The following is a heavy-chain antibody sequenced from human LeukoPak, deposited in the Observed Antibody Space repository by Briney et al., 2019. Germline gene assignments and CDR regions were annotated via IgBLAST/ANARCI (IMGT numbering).Heavy chain of an antibody. CDR1: GFTFDDYA. CDR3: AKGPYYYDSSGYQGAFDI. J-gene: IGHJ3*02. V-gene: IGHV3-9*01. CDR2: ISWNSGSI. D-gene: IGHD3-22*01. Sequence: GGSLRLSCAASGFTFDDYAMHWVRQAPGKGLEWVSGISWNSGSIGYADSVKGRFTISRDNAKNSLYLQMNSLRAEDTALYYCAKGPYYYDSSGYQGAFDIWGQGTMVTVSS.